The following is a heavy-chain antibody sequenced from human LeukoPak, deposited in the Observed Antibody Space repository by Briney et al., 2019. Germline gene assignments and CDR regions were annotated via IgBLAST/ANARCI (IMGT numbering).Heavy chain of an antibody. V-gene: IGHV3-30*02. D-gene: IGHD3-10*01. CDR3: AKDLHYYGSGKMYYFDY. J-gene: IGHJ4*02. CDR1: GFTFSSYG. Sequence: GGSLRLSCAASGFTFSSYGMHWVRQAPGKGLEWVAFIRYDGSNKYYADSVKGRFTISRDNSKNTLYLQMNSLRAEDTAVYYCAKDLHYYGSGKMYYFDYWGQGTLVTVSS. CDR2: IRYDGSNK.